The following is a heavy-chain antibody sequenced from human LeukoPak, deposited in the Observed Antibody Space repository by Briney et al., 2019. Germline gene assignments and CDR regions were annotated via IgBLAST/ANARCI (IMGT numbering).Heavy chain of an antibody. D-gene: IGHD2-15*01. J-gene: IGHJ3*02. CDR3: ARGGVVYPDSFDI. V-gene: IGHV3-21*01. Sequence: GGSLRLSCAASGFTFSGYSMNWVRQAPGKGLEWVSSISSSSNYIHYADSVKGRFTISRDNAKSSLYLQVNSLRAEGTAVYYCARGGVVYPDSFDIWGRGTMVTVSS. CDR2: ISSSSNYI. CDR1: GFTFSGYS.